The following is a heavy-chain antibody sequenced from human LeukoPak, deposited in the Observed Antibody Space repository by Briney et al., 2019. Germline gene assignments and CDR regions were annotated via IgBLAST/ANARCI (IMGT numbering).Heavy chain of an antibody. CDR2: ISTTAGNT. CDR1: GFTFSSYA. J-gene: IGHJ4*02. V-gene: IGHV3-23*01. Sequence: AGGSLILSCAASGFTFSSYAMSWVRQAPGKGLAWVSSISTTAGNTYYADSVQGRFTISRDNSKNTLYLQMNSLRADDTAVYYCAKGTRSGTYLIDYWGQGTLVTVSS. D-gene: IGHD1-26*01. CDR3: AKGTRSGTYLIDY.